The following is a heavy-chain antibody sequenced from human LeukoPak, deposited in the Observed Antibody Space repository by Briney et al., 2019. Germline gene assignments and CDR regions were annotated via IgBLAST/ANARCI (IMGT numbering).Heavy chain of an antibody. CDR3: ARLGSSSWTNNWYFDL. V-gene: IGHV4-61*02. Sequence: SETLSLTCTVSGGPISSGTYYWSWIRQPAGKGLEWIGRIYTSGSTNYNPSLKSRVTISVDTSKNQFSLKLSSVTAADTAVYYCARLGSSSWTNNWYFDLWGRGTLVTVSS. D-gene: IGHD6-13*01. CDR2: IYTSGST. CDR1: GGPISSGTYY. J-gene: IGHJ2*01.